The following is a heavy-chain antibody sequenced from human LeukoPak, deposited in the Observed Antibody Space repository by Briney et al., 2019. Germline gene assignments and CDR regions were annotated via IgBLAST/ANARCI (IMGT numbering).Heavy chain of an antibody. CDR2: INPSVGST. D-gene: IGHD3-3*01. J-gene: IGHJ4*02. V-gene: IGHV1-46*01. Sequence: ASVKVSCKASGYTFTTYYMNWVRQAPGQGFERMGIINPSVGSTSYAQKFQDRVTMTRDTSTSTVYMELSSLTFEDTAVYYCVRGGYDFSSGDYPSRWGQGTLVTVSS. CDR3: VRGGYDFSSGDYPSR. CDR1: GYTFTTYY.